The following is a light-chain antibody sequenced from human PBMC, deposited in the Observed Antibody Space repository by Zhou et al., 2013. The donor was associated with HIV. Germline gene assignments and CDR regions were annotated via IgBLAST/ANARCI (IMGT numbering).Light chain of an antibody. J-gene: IGKJ1*01. CDR2: DAS. CDR3: QQYGNSSWT. Sequence: EGVLTQSPATLSLSPGEGATLSCWASQSVGSSLAWYQHKPGQAPRLLICDASNRATGIPARFSGSGSGTDFTLTISSLEPEDFAVFYCQQYGNSSWTFGQGTKVEIK. CDR1: QSVGSS. V-gene: IGKV3-11*01.